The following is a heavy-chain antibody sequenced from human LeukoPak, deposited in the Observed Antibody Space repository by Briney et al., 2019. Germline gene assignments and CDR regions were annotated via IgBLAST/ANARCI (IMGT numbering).Heavy chain of an antibody. Sequence: ASVKVSCKASGYTFTSYGISWVRQAPGQGLEWMGWISGYTGNTNYAQNFQGRVTMTTDTSTSTAYMELRSLRSDDTAVYYCARDSVATPRRGYFDYWGQGTLVTVSS. CDR1: GYTFTSYG. J-gene: IGHJ4*02. D-gene: IGHD5-12*01. CDR2: ISGYTGNT. CDR3: ARDSVATPRRGYFDY. V-gene: IGHV1-18*01.